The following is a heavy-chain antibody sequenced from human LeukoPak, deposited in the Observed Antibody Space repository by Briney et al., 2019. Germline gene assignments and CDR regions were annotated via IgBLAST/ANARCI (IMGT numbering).Heavy chain of an antibody. V-gene: IGHV3-30-3*01. Sequence: GGSLRLSCAASGFTFSNYVVHWVRQAPGKGLEWMALISADGAETYYAHTVKGRFTISRDNSKSTVYLEVNSLRPEDSAVYYCARVVEVRASWRENYYGMDVWGQGTTVTVSS. CDR3: ARVVEVRASWRENYYGMDV. CDR1: GFTFSNYV. CDR2: ISADGAET. D-gene: IGHD1-1*01. J-gene: IGHJ6*02.